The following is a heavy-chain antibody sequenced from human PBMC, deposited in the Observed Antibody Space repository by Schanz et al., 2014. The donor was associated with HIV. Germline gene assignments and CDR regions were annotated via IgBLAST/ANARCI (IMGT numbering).Heavy chain of an antibody. CDR3: ARGPFPGYSTSEFYYYSGLDV. J-gene: IGHJ6*02. D-gene: IGHD6-13*01. CDR2: INHGGYT. Sequence: QVQLQQWGAGLLKPSQTLSLTCAVYGGSFSGYSWTWIRQPPGKGLGWIGEINHGGYTNYNPSLRRQFSIRGHPSNTRFPRRLTSVTAADTAVYYCARGPFPGYSTSEFYYYSGLDVWGLGTPVTVSS. V-gene: IGHV4-34*01. CDR1: GGSFSGYS.